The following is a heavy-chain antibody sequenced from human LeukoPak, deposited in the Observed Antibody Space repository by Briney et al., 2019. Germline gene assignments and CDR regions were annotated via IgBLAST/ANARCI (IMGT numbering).Heavy chain of an antibody. D-gene: IGHD4-17*01. CDR3: ARPKDSGDSVVAFDS. CDR1: GFTFSSYW. V-gene: IGHV3-74*01. CDR2: INKDGSST. J-gene: IGHJ4*02. Sequence: GGSLTLSCAASGFTFSSYWMHGVRQAPGKGLVWVSRINKDGSSTTYADSVKGRFTISRDNAENTLYLQLSSLRGEDTAAYYCARPKDSGDSVVAFDSWGQGTLVTVSS.